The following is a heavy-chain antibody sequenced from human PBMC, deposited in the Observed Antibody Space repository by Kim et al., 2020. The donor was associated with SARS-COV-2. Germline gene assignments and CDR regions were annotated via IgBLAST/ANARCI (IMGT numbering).Heavy chain of an antibody. CDR1: GFTFSSYA. V-gene: IGHV3-30-3*01. CDR2: ISYDGSNK. Sequence: GGSLRLSCAASGFTFSSYAMHWVRQAPGKGLEWVAVISYDGSNKYYADSVKGRFTISRDNSKNTLYLQMNSLRAEDTAVYYCARDLRLGTHYYGSGIPLFDPWGQGTLVTVSS. CDR3: ARDLRLGTHYYGSGIPLFDP. D-gene: IGHD3-10*01. J-gene: IGHJ5*02.